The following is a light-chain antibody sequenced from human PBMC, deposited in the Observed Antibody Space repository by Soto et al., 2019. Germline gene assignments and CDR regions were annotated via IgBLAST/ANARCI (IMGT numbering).Light chain of an antibody. V-gene: IGLV2-14*01. J-gene: IGLJ1*01. Sequence: QSALTQPPSASGSPGQSVTISCTGTSNDVGGYNYVSWYQQHPGKAPKLMIYDVGNRPSGVSNRFSGSKSGNTASLTISGLQAEDEADYYCNSYTSSSTLYVFGTGTKVTVL. CDR3: NSYTSSSTLYV. CDR2: DVG. CDR1: SNDVGGYNY.